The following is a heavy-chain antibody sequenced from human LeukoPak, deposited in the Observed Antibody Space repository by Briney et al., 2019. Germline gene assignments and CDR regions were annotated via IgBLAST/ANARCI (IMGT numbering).Heavy chain of an antibody. Sequence: GGSLRLSCAASGFTFSSYSMNWVRQAPGKGLEGVSSISSSSSYIYYADSVKGRFTISRDNAKNSLYLQMNSLRAEDTAVYYCARDLSGYAYFFDYWGQGTLVTVSS. CDR2: ISSSSSYI. CDR3: ARDLSGYAYFFDY. J-gene: IGHJ4*02. V-gene: IGHV3-21*01. CDR1: GFTFSSYS. D-gene: IGHD5-12*01.